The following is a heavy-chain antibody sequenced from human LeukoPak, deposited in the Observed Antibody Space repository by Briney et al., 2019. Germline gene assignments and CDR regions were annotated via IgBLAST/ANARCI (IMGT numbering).Heavy chain of an antibody. CDR1: GGSISSGGYY. J-gene: IGHJ4*02. CDR3: ASGYSGSGLGDY. D-gene: IGHD1-26*01. V-gene: IGHV4-61*08. Sequence: SETLSLTCTVSGGSISSGGYYWSWIRQHPGKGLEWIGYIYYSGSTNYNPSLKSRVTISVDTSKNQFSLKLSSVTAADTAVYYCASGYSGSGLGDYWGQGTLVTVSS. CDR2: IYYSGST.